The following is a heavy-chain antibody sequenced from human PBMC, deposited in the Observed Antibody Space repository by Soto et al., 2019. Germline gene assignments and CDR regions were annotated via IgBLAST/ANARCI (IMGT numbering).Heavy chain of an antibody. J-gene: IGHJ4*02. Sequence: SETLSLTCAVYGGSFSGYYWSWIRQPPGKGLEWIGEINHSGSTNYNPSLKSRVTISVDTSKNQFSLKLSSVTAADTAVYYCARGVYCSSTSCYNDYFDYWGQGTLVTVSS. V-gene: IGHV4-34*01. D-gene: IGHD2-2*02. CDR1: GGSFSGYY. CDR2: INHSGST. CDR3: ARGVYCSSTSCYNDYFDY.